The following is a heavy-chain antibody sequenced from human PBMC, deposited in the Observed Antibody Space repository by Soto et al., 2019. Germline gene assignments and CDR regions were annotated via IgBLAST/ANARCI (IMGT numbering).Heavy chain of an antibody. J-gene: IGHJ4*02. V-gene: IGHV3-74*01. CDR1: GFTFSSYW. D-gene: IGHD6-19*01. CDR2: INSDGSST. Sequence: EVQLVESGGGLVQPGGSLRLSCAASGFTFSSYWMHWVRQAPGKGLVWVSRINSDGSSTGYADSVKGRFTISRDNAKNTLYLQMNSLRAEDTAVYYCARAPRYSSGWYFDYWGQGTLVTVSS. CDR3: ARAPRYSSGWYFDY.